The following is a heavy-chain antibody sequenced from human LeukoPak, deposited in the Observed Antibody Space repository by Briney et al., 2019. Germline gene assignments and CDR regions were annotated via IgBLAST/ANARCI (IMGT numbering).Heavy chain of an antibody. Sequence: PGGSLRLSCAASGFTFSSYWMAWVRQAPGKGLEWVANIKEDGSDRYYLDSVKGRFTISRDNAKNSLYLQMNSLRAEDTAVYYCARGGHYSDSGGYYHDAFDIWGRGTVVTVSS. CDR1: GFTFSSYW. CDR2: IKEDGSDR. V-gene: IGHV3-7*04. CDR3: ARGGHYSDSGGYYHDAFDI. D-gene: IGHD3-22*01. J-gene: IGHJ3*02.